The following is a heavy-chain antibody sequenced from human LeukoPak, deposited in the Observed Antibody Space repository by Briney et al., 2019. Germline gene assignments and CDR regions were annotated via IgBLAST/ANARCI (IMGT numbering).Heavy chain of an antibody. CDR2: IYPGDSDT. J-gene: IGHJ4*02. D-gene: IGHD4-17*01. V-gene: IGHV5-51*01. CDR1: GFSFTSFW. Sequence: GESLKISCKASGFSFTSFWIGWVRQMPGKGLEWMGLIYPGDSDTKYSPSFRGQVTISADKSISTAYLQWSSQKASDTAMYYCARPNYGASDYWGQGTLVTVSS. CDR3: ARPNYGASDY.